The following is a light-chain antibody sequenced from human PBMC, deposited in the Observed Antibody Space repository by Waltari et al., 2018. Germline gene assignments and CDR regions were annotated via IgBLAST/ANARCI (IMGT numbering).Light chain of an antibody. J-gene: IGKJ1*01. CDR1: QSVRRT. V-gene: IGKV3-20*01. CDR3: QKYGTLPAT. CDR2: DAS. Sequence: DIVLTQSPGTLSVSPGARATLSCRASQSVRRTLALYQQKPGQAPRLRIYDASTRATGVPDRFSGSGFGTDFSLTISRLEPEDFAVYYCQKYGTLPATFGQGTKVEIK.